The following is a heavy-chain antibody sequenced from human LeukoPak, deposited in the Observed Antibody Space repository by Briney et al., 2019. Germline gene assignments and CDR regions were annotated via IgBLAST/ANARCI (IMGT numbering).Heavy chain of an antibody. CDR1: GFTFSGFW. V-gene: IGHV3-7*01. CDR2: IKEDGSEK. Sequence: GGSLRLSCAASGFTFSGFWMNWVRQAPGKGLEWVANIKEDGSEKYYVDSVKGRFTISRDNAKNSLYLQMNSLRAEDTAVYYCARGFTIFGVVNDAFDIWGQGTMVTVSS. D-gene: IGHD3-3*01. J-gene: IGHJ3*02. CDR3: ARGFTIFGVVNDAFDI.